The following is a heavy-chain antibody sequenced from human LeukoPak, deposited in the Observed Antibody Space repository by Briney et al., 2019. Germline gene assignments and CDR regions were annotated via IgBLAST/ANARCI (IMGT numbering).Heavy chain of an antibody. CDR2: ISYIGST. Sequence: SETLSLTCTVSGDSFSSHYWTWIRQPPGKGLEWIGYISYIGSTNYNPSLKSRVTISLDTSKDQFSLKLRSVTAADTAVYYCARDLVTVTKGFDIWGQGRMVSVYS. D-gene: IGHD4-17*01. CDR1: GDSFSSHY. V-gene: IGHV4-59*11. J-gene: IGHJ3*02. CDR3: ARDLVTVTKGFDI.